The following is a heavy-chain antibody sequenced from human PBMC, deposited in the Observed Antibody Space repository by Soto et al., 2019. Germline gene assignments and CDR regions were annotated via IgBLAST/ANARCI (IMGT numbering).Heavy chain of an antibody. J-gene: IGHJ6*04. V-gene: IGHV3-30*18. CDR3: AKSFRSSSWYYYYPGMDV. CDR1: GFSFSSYG. CDR2: ISYDGSNK. Sequence: QVQLVESGGGVVQPGRSLRLSCAASGFSFSSYGMHWVRQAPGKGLEWVAVISYDGSNKYYADSVKGRFTISRDNSKNTLYLKMNSRGAEDTVVFYWAKSFRSSSWYYYYPGMDVWGKGTTVPVPS. D-gene: IGHD6-13*01.